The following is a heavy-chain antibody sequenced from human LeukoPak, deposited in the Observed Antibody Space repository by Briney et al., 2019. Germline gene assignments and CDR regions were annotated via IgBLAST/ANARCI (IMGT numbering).Heavy chain of an antibody. Sequence: SETLSLTCTVSGGSISTSSYYWGWVRQPPGKGLEWIGNIFYSGSTYYSPSLKSRVTISVDTSKNQFSLKLSSVTAADTAVYYCARGRYLDIFDSWGQGTLVTVSS. CDR3: ARGRYLDIFDS. J-gene: IGHJ4*02. D-gene: IGHD3-9*01. V-gene: IGHV4-39*07. CDR1: GGSISTSSYY. CDR2: IFYSGST.